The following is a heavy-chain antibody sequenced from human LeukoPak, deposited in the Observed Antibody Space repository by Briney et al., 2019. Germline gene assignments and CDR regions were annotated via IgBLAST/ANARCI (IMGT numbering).Heavy chain of an antibody. J-gene: IGHJ6*02. Sequence: GESLKISCKGSGYSFTSYWIGWVRQLPGKGLEWMGIIYPGDSDTRYSPSFQGQVTISADKPISTAYLQWSSLKASDTAMYYCARAGYCSGGSCPRMDVWGQGTTVTVSS. V-gene: IGHV5-51*04. D-gene: IGHD2-15*01. CDR3: ARAGYCSGGSCPRMDV. CDR2: IYPGDSDT. CDR1: GYSFTSYW.